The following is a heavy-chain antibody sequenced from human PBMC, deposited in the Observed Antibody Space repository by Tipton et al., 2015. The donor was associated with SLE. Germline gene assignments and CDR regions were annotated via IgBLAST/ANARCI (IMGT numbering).Heavy chain of an antibody. J-gene: IGHJ4*02. CDR3: AKSPAVTTFDY. CDR2: IYDSENT. V-gene: IGHV4-38-2*02. D-gene: IGHD4-17*01. CDR1: GHSITSDFSSDDY. Sequence: TLSLTCTVFGHSITSDFSSDDYWGWVRQPPGKGLGWIASIYDSENTYYNPSLRSRVSLSVDAPKNLFSLNLTSVTAADTAMYYRAKSPAVTTFDYWGQGMLVTVST.